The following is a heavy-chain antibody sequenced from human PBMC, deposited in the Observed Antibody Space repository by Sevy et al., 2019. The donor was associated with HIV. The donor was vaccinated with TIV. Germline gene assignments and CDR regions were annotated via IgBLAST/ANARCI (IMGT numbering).Heavy chain of an antibody. J-gene: IGHJ6*02. CDR1: GFTFSGSA. V-gene: IGHV1-58*01. Sequence: ASVKVSCKASGFTFSGSALQWVRQARGQRLEWIGWIVVGSGNTKYAPQFQERVTFIRDMSTSTAYMELSSLRSEDTAVYYCGADNGSGYIGGGTYYYGMNVWGQGTTVTVSS. D-gene: IGHD3-3*01. CDR2: IVVGSGNT. CDR3: GADNGSGYIGGGTYYYGMNV.